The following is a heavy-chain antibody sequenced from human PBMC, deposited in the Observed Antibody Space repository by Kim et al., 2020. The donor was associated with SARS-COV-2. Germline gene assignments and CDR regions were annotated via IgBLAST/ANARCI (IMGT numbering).Heavy chain of an antibody. J-gene: IGHJ4*02. V-gene: IGHV1-2*02. CDR3: ARSWDY. CDR2: KPTNGGT. Sequence: KPTNGGTNYARKFQGRVTMTRDTSISTAYMELSRLRSDDTAVYYCARSWDYWGQGTLVTVSS.